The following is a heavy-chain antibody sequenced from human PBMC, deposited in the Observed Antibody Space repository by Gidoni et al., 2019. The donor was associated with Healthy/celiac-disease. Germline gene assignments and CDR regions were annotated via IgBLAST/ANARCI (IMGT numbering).Heavy chain of an antibody. CDR2: ISPGDSDT. CDR1: GYSFTSYW. J-gene: IGHJ4*02. V-gene: IGHV5-51*01. CDR3: ARQAHCSGGSCYFDY. D-gene: IGHD2-15*01. Sequence: EVQLVQSGAEVQKPGESLTISCKGSGYSFTSYWIGWVRQMHGKGLEWMGIISPGDSDTRYSPSFQGQGTISADKSISTAYLQWSSLKASDTAMYYCARQAHCSGGSCYFDYWGQGTLVTVSS.